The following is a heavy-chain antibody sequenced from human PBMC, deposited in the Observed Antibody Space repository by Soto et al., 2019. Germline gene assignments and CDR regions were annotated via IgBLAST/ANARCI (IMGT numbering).Heavy chain of an antibody. CDR3: AKALTVQGLYYCDP. D-gene: IGHD6-25*01. CDR2: IARAGDLI. CDR1: GFTFSNYA. Sequence: GGSLRLSCAASGFTFSNYAMVWVRQAPGKGLEWVSAIARAGDLIRYADSVKGRFTTSRDNSNNTLYLQMSSLRAEDTAIYFCAKALTVQGLYYCDPWGPGTQVTVSS. J-gene: IGHJ5*02. V-gene: IGHV3-23*01.